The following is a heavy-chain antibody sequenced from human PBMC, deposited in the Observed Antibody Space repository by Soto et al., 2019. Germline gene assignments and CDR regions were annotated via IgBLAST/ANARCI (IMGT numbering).Heavy chain of an antibody. J-gene: IGHJ4*02. CDR2: MNPNSGNT. Sequence: QVQLVQSGAEVKKPGASVKVSCKASGYTFTSYDINWVRQATGQGLEWMGWMNPNSGNTGYAQKFQGRVTMTRNTSISTAYMELSSLRSKDTAVYYCARVGRIFGVVTTVLDYWGQGTLVTVSS. V-gene: IGHV1-8*01. CDR1: GYTFTSYD. CDR3: ARVGRIFGVVTTVLDY. D-gene: IGHD3-3*01.